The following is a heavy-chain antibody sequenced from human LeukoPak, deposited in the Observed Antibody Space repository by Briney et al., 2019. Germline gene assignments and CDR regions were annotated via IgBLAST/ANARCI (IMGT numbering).Heavy chain of an antibody. CDR1: GYTFTGCY. CDR3: ASCIAVAGTDDAFDI. Sequence: GASVKVSCKASGYTFTGCYMHWVRQAPGQGLEWMGWINPNSGGTNYAQKFQGRVTMTRDTSISTAYMELSRLRSDDTAVYYCASCIAVAGTDDAFDIWGQGTMVTVSS. D-gene: IGHD6-19*01. CDR2: INPNSGGT. J-gene: IGHJ3*02. V-gene: IGHV1-2*02.